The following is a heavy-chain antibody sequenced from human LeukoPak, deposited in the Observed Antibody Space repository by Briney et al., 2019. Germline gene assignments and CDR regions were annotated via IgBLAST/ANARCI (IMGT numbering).Heavy chain of an antibody. J-gene: IGHJ4*02. CDR2: IYYSGST. D-gene: IGHD3-9*01. Sequence: PSETLSLTCTVSGGSISSYYWSWIRQPPGKGLEWIGYIYYSGSTNYNPSLKSRVTISVDTSKNQFSLKLSSVTAADTAVYYCASENYDILTGPMTYFDYWGQGTLVTVSS. CDR1: GGSISSYY. V-gene: IGHV4-59*08. CDR3: ASENYDILTGPMTYFDY.